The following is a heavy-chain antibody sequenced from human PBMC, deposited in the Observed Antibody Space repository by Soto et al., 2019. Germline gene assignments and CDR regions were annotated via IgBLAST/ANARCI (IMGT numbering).Heavy chain of an antibody. J-gene: IGHJ4*02. CDR2: INTYSGDT. V-gene: IGHV1-18*04. CDR1: GYTFTSYG. CDR3: AREPNESFYFDY. Sequence: GASVKVSCKTSGYTFTSYGISWVLQAPGQGLEWMGWINTYSGDTIYAQKVQGRVTMTRDTSTSTVYMELSSLRSEDTAVYYCAREPNESFYFDYWGQGTQVTVSS.